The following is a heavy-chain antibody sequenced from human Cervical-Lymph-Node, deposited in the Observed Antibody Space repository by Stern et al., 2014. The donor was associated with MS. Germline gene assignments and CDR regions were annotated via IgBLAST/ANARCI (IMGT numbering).Heavy chain of an antibody. CDR3: ARILYDGAYRGDY. D-gene: IGHD3-10*01. V-gene: IGHV2-26*01. CDR2: IFSNDER. CDR1: GFSLSNGRMG. Sequence: QITLKESGPVLVKPTETLMLTCTVSGFSLSNGRMGVSWIRQPPGKALEWLAHIFSNDERSYSTSLKSRPTISKDPSRSQVVLTMTNMDPVDTATYFCARILYDGAYRGDYWGQGILVTVSS. J-gene: IGHJ4*02.